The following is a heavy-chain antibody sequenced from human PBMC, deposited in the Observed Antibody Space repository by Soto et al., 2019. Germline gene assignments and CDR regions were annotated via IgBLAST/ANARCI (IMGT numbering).Heavy chain of an antibody. V-gene: IGHV4-59*01. CDR3: ARGSGSLYYLDY. CDR2: IYYSGST. D-gene: IGHD1-1*01. J-gene: IGHJ4*02. Sequence: SETLSLTCTVSGGSIISYYWSWIRQPPGKGLEWIGYIYYSGSTNYNPSLKSRVTISMDTSRNQFSLRLSSVTAADTAVYYCARGSGSLYYLDYWGQGTLVTVSS. CDR1: GGSIISYY.